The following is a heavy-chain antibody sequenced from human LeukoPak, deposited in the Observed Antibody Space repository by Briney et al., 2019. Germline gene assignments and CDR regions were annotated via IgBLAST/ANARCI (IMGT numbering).Heavy chain of an antibody. Sequence: GGSLRLSCAASGFTFSGSAMHWVRQASGKGLEWVGRIRSKANSYVTAYAASVKGRFTISRDDSKNTAYLKMNSLKTEDTAVYYCTSMTYCSGGSCYWIDYWGQGTLVTVSS. CDR1: GFTFSGSA. J-gene: IGHJ4*02. D-gene: IGHD2-15*01. V-gene: IGHV3-73*01. CDR3: TSMTYCSGGSCYWIDY. CDR2: IRSKANSYVT.